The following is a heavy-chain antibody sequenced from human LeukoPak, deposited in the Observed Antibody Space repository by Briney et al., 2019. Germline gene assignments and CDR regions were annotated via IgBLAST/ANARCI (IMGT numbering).Heavy chain of an antibody. D-gene: IGHD3-22*01. CDR1: GGSISSGDYY. CDR3: ARGYPRDYYDSSGYYPLTYYYYYGMDA. Sequence: SETLSLTCTVSGGSISSGDYYWSWIRQPPGKGLEWIGYIHYSGSTYYNPSLKSRVTISVDTSKNQFSLKLSSVTAADTAVYYCARGYPRDYYDSSGYYPLTYYYYYGMDAWGQGTTVTVSS. V-gene: IGHV4-30-4*01. J-gene: IGHJ6*02. CDR2: IHYSGST.